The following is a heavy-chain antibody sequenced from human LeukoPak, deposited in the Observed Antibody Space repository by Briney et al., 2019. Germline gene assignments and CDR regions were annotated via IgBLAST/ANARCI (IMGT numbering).Heavy chain of an antibody. CDR1: GNNFNRHD. J-gene: IGHJ4*02. Sequence: ASVKVSCKASGNNFNRHDIIWVRRATGQGLEWMGWMNPDTGNTGFAQKFHGRVTLTRDTSITTAYMELSSLRSEDTAVYYCGRSYSPDYWGQGTLVTVSS. CDR3: GRSYSPDY. D-gene: IGHD2-21*01. V-gene: IGHV1-8*01. CDR2: MNPDTGNT.